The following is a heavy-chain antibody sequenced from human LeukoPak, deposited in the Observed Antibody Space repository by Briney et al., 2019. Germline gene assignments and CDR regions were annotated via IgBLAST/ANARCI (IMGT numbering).Heavy chain of an antibody. D-gene: IGHD3-22*01. CDR1: GFIFDDYA. J-gene: IGHJ4*02. V-gene: IGHV3-43D*03. Sequence: GRCLRLSCAASGFIFDDYAMHWVRHARGKGLEWVSLIRWDGGSTYYADSVKGRFTISRDNSKNSLYLQMNSLRAEDTALYYCAKDSSGYYWDYWGQGTLVTVSS. CDR2: IRWDGGST. CDR3: AKDSSGYYWDY.